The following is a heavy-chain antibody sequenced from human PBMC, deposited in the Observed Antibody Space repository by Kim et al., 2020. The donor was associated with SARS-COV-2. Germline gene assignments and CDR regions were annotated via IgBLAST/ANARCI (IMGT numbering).Heavy chain of an antibody. CDR3: ARDLSVADAEKNY. Sequence: ASVNVSCKASGYTFTGNYIHWVRQAPGQGLEWMGWINPNNGDTHYAQKFQGRVTMTRDTSISTAYMELSRLRSDDTAIYYCARDLSVADAEKNYWGQGTLVTVSS. J-gene: IGHJ4*02. CDR1: GYTFTGNY. CDR2: INPNNGDT. D-gene: IGHD6-19*01. V-gene: IGHV1-2*02.